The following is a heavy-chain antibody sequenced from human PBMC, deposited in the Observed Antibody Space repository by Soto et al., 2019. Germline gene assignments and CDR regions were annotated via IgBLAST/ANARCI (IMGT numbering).Heavy chain of an antibody. CDR1: GGSISSYY. CDR2: IYYSGST. CDR3: ASLSEAYSGSGELYYYYGMDV. Sequence: SETLSLTCTVSGGSISSYYWSWIRQPPGKGLEWIGYIYYSGSTNYNPSLKSRVTISVDTSKNQFSLKLSSVTAADTAVYYCASLSEAYSGSGELYYYYGMDVWGQGTTVTVSS. D-gene: IGHD3-10*01. V-gene: IGHV4-59*01. J-gene: IGHJ6*02.